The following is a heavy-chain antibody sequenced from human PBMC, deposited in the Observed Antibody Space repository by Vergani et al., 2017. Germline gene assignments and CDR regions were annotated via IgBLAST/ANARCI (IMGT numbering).Heavy chain of an antibody. CDR2: IYYSGST. D-gene: IGHD3-22*01. CDR3: ASVDSSGDYFDY. J-gene: IGHJ4*02. Sequence: QVQLQESGPGLVQPSQTLSLTCTVSGGSISSGDYYWSWIRQPPGKGLEWIGYIYYSGSTYYNPSLKMRVTISVDTSKNQFSLKLSSVTAADTAVYYCASVDSSGDYFDYWGQGTLVTVSS. V-gene: IGHV4-30-4*08. CDR1: GGSISSGDYY.